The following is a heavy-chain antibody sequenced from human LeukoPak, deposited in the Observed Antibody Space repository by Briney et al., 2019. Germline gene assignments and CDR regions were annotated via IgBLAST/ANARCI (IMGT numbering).Heavy chain of an antibody. Sequence: SLSPSRAPSGFTSTIYAIRWVSQAPDKGLEWEAGISNVGSNKYYADSVKGRFTIHRNNPKNTLSRQMNSLRAEDTAVYYCAKDVIAVASYYYGIDVWGQGTTVTVSS. J-gene: IGHJ6*02. V-gene: IGHV3-30-3*01. CDR3: AKDVIAVASYYYGIDV. CDR2: ISNVGSNK. D-gene: IGHD6-19*01. CDR1: GFTSTIYA.